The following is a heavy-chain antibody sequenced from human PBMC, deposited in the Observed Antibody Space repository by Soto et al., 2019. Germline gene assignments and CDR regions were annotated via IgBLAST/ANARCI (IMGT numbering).Heavy chain of an antibody. Sequence: PSETLSLTCAVYGGSFSGYYWSWIRQPPGKGLEWIGEINHSGSTNYNPSLKSRVTISVDTSKNQFSLKLSSVTAADTAVYYCASLIAVVTNKGYAFDIWGQGTMVTVSS. CDR3: ASLIAVVTNKGYAFDI. D-gene: IGHD3-22*01. CDR1: GGSFSGYY. V-gene: IGHV4-34*01. J-gene: IGHJ3*02. CDR2: INHSGST.